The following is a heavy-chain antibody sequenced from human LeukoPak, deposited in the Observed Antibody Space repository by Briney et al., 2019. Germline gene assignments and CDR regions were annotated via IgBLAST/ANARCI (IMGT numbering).Heavy chain of an antibody. V-gene: IGHV1-69*06. CDR3: ARAHLDSDYVGYYYYYMDV. Sequence: ASVKVSCKASGGTFSSYAISWVRQAPGQGLEWMGGIIPIFGTANYAQKFQGRVTITADKSTSTAYMELSSLRSEDTAVYYCARAHLDSDYVGYYYYYMDVWGKGTTVTVSS. CDR2: IIPIFGTA. J-gene: IGHJ6*03. CDR1: GGTFSSYA. D-gene: IGHD4-11*01.